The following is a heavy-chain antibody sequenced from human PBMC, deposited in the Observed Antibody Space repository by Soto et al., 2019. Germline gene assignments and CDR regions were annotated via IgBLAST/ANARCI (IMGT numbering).Heavy chain of an antibody. Sequence: GGSLRLSCAASGFTSSNYWMHWFRQAPGKGLVWVSRIKSDGSSTSYADSVKGRFTISRDNAKNTLDLQMHGLRAEDMAVYYCARSVRSGSFPYYYYAMDVWGQGTTVTVSS. J-gene: IGHJ6*02. CDR3: ARSVRSGSFPYYYYAMDV. D-gene: IGHD3-10*01. CDR2: IKSDGSST. CDR1: GFTSSNYW. V-gene: IGHV3-74*01.